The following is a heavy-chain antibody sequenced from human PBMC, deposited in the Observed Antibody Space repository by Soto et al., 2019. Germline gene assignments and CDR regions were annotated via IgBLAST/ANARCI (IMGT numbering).Heavy chain of an antibody. Sequence: EVRLVESGGGLVHPGASLTVSCEASGFAFSSLWMHWVRQAPGKGLEWVSRIDNEGIGTNYADAVRGRFTMSRDNAKNMLYLQMNSLRADDTGVSFCVRLGGSSWADYWGQGTLVTVSS. J-gene: IGHJ4*02. CDR2: IDNEGIGT. CDR3: VRLGGSSWADY. V-gene: IGHV3-74*01. D-gene: IGHD6-13*01. CDR1: GFAFSSLW.